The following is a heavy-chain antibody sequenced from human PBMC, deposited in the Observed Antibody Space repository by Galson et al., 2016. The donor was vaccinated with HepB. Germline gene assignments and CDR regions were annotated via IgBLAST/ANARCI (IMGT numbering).Heavy chain of an antibody. CDR2: ISDGSRTI. CDR1: GFTFRSYS. J-gene: IGHJ4*02. V-gene: IGHV3-48*02. D-gene: IGHD6-6*01. Sequence: SLRLSCAASGFTFRSYSMNWVRQAPGKGLEWVSYISDGSRTIYYADSVKGRFTTSRDNAKNSLYLQMNSLRDEDTAVYYCARDQTLAARHFDCWGQGTLVTVSS. CDR3: ARDQTLAARHFDC.